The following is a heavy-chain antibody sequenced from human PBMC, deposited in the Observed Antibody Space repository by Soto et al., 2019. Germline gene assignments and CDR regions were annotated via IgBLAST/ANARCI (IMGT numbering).Heavy chain of an antibody. CDR3: ARMYDVVAFDY. V-gene: IGHV4-59*01. D-gene: IGHD2-15*01. J-gene: IGHJ4*02. Sequence: PSETLSLTCTVSGGSISSYYWSWIRQPPGKGLEWIGYIYYSGSTNYNPSLKSRVTISVDTSKNQFSLKLSSVTAADTAVYYCARMYDVVAFDYWGQGTLVNVSS. CDR2: IYYSGST. CDR1: GGSISSYY.